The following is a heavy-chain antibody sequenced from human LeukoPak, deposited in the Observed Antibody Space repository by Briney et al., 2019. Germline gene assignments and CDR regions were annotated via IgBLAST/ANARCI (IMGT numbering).Heavy chain of an antibody. D-gene: IGHD2-2*01. Sequence: SVKVSCKASGGTFSSYAISWVRQAPGQGLEWMGGIIPIFGTANYAQKFQGRVTITTDESTSTAYMELSSLRAEDTAVYYCARDIVPPGICFDFWGQGTLVTASS. CDR3: ARDIVPPGICFDF. CDR1: GGTFSSYA. CDR2: IIPIFGTA. V-gene: IGHV1-69*05. J-gene: IGHJ4*02.